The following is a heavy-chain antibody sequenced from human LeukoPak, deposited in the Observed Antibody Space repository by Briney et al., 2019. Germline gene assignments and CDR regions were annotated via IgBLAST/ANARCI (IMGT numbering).Heavy chain of an antibody. V-gene: IGHV4-59*01. CDR2: TYYSGGT. CDR1: GVTISSYN. J-gene: IGHJ4*02. Sequence: SENLSLTCTVAGVTISSYNWSWIPQPPGKELEWIGYTYYSGGTNYNPSLKSRVTISVDTSKNQFSLKLRSATAADTAVYYCARSAHYSQFDYWGQGTLVTVSS. CDR3: ARSAHYSQFDY. D-gene: IGHD3-22*01.